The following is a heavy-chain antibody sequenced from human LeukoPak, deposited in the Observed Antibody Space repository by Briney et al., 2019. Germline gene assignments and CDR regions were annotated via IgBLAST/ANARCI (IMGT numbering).Heavy chain of an antibody. V-gene: IGHV1-2*02. Sequence: ASVKVSCKSSGYTFTGYYMHWVRQAPGQGLEWMGLITPNSGGTNYAQKFQGRVTMTRDTSISTAYMELSRLRSDDTAVYYCVRDSPAMDPGGIDYWGQGTLVTVSS. CDR1: GYTFTGYY. CDR2: ITPNSGGT. CDR3: VRDSPAMDPGGIDY. D-gene: IGHD5-18*01. J-gene: IGHJ4*02.